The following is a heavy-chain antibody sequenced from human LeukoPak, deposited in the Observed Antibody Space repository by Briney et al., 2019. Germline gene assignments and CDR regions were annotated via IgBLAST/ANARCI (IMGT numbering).Heavy chain of an antibody. Sequence: PSETLSLTCGVSGGSFSNYIWSWVRQPPGKGLEWIGEILQGGVTNYNSSLKSRVTMSKDTSKNQFHLDLTSVTAPDAGRYFCARGGRGTYMRHWGQGILVTVSS. CDR2: ILQGGVT. CDR3: ARGGRGTYMRH. D-gene: IGHD1-26*01. CDR1: GGSFSNYI. V-gene: IGHV4-34*01. J-gene: IGHJ4*02.